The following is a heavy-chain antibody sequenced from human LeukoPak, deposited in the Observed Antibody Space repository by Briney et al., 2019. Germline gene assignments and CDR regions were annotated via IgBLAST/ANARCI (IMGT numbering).Heavy chain of an antibody. J-gene: IGHJ4*02. V-gene: IGHV5-51*01. CDR1: GSIFTSYW. Sequence: PGASLQISCKGSGSIFTSYWIGWVRQLPGKGLEWMGIIYPGDSDTRYSPSLQGQVTISADKSISTAYLQWSSLKASDTAMYYCARSHCSSTSCYGETIDYWGQGTLVTVSS. D-gene: IGHD2-2*01. CDR3: ARSHCSSTSCYGETIDY. CDR2: IYPGDSDT.